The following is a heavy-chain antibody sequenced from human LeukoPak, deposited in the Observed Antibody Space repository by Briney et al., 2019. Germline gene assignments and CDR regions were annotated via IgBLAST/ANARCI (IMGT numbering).Heavy chain of an antibody. J-gene: IGHJ3*01. CDR1: GVTFSHFA. CDR3: VRDRYTDNYYDSLDV. Sequence: GGSLRLSCAASGVTFSHFAMRWVRQAPGKGLEWVTVVSYDAASKYYAASVRGRFIISRDNARNVLYLQMNSLRVDDTALYYCVRDRYTDNYYDSLDVWGQGTLVTVSS. D-gene: IGHD3-22*01. CDR2: VSYDAASK. V-gene: IGHV3-30*03.